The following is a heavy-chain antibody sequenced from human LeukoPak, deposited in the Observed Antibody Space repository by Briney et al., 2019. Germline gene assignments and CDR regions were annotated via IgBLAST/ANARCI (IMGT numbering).Heavy chain of an antibody. D-gene: IGHD4-23*01. CDR3: ARDGSVVTPEGYGMDV. Sequence: GSLRLSCAASGLTFSSHWMHWIRQPPGKGLEWIGYIYYSGSTNYNPSLKSRVTISVDTSKNQFSLKLSSVTAADTAVYYCARDGSVVTPEGYGMDVWGQGTTVTVSS. J-gene: IGHJ6*02. V-gene: IGHV4-59*11. CDR1: GLTFSSHW. CDR2: IYYSGST.